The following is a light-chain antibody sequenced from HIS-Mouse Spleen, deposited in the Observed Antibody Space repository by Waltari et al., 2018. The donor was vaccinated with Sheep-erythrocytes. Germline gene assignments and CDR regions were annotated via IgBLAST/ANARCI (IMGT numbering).Light chain of an antibody. Sequence: QSALTQPRSVSGSPGQSVTISCTGTSSDVGGSHYYSWYQQPPGKAPKLMIYDVSKRPSGVPDRFSGSKSGNTASLTISGLQAEDEADYYCCSYAGSYNHVFATGTKVTVL. CDR2: DVS. CDR3: CSYAGSYNHV. CDR1: SSDVGGSHY. J-gene: IGLJ1*01. V-gene: IGLV2-11*01.